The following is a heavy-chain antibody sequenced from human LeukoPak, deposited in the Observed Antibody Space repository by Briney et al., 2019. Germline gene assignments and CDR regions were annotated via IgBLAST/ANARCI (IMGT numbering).Heavy chain of an antibody. D-gene: IGHD3-3*01. Sequence: KTSETLSLTCTVSGGSISSYYWSWIRQPAGKGLEWIGRIYTSGSTNYNPSLKSRVTMSVDTSKNQFSLRLSSVTAADTAVYYCARSRGDYDFWSGYAENWFDPWGQGTLVTVSS. V-gene: IGHV4-4*07. CDR1: GGSISSYY. J-gene: IGHJ5*02. CDR3: ARSRGDYDFWSGYAENWFDP. CDR2: IYTSGST.